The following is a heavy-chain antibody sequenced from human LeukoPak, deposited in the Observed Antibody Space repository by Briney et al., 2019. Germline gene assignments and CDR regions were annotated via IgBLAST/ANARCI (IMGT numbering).Heavy chain of an antibody. D-gene: IGHD6-19*01. Sequence: ASVKVSCKVSGYTLTELSMHWVRQAPGKGLEWMGGFDPEDGGTIYAQKFQGRVTMTEDTSTDTAYMELSSLRSEDTAVYYCATGLAVAGTPHDYWGQGTLVTVSS. J-gene: IGHJ4*02. CDR2: FDPEDGGT. CDR3: ATGLAVAGTPHDY. V-gene: IGHV1-24*01. CDR1: GYTLTELS.